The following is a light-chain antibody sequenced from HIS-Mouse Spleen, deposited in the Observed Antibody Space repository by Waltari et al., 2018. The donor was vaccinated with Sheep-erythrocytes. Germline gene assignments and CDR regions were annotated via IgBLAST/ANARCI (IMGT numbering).Light chain of an antibody. CDR1: SSDVGGYNY. Sequence: SALTQPRPVSGSPGQSATISCTGTSSDVGGYNYVSWYQQHPGTAPKLMIYDVSKRPSGVPDRCSGSKSGNTASLTISGLQAEDEADYYCCSYAGSYTLVFGGGTKLTVL. CDR2: DVS. V-gene: IGLV2-11*01. J-gene: IGLJ2*01. CDR3: CSYAGSYTLV.